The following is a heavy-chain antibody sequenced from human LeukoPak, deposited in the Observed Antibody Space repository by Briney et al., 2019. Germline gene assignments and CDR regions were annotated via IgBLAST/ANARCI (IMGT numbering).Heavy chain of an antibody. J-gene: IGHJ4*02. CDR2: IYISGST. D-gene: IGHD1-1*01. CDR1: GGSISRDF. V-gene: IGHV4-4*07. CDR3: ARDRGTWNDDGFDY. Sequence: SETLSLTCTVSGGSISRDFWSWIRQPAGKGLEWIGRIYISGSTNYNPSLKSRVTMSVDTSKNQFSLKLSSVTAADTAVYYCARDRGTWNDDGFDYWGQGTLVTVSS.